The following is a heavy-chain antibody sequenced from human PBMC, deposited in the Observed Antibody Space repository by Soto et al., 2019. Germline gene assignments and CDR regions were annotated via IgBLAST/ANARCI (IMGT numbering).Heavy chain of an antibody. Sequence: SVKVAWKAAGGRFSSYAMSWGRQAPGQGLEWMGGIIPIFGTANYAQKFQGRVTITADKSTSTAYMELSSLRSEDTAVYYCARAVASRIDYWGQGTLVTVSS. D-gene: IGHD2-21*01. V-gene: IGHV1-69*06. CDR2: IIPIFGTA. J-gene: IGHJ4*02. CDR1: GGRFSSYA. CDR3: ARAVASRIDY.